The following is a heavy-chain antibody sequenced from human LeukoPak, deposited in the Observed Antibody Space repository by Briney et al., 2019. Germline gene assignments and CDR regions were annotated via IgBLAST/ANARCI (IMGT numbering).Heavy chain of an antibody. D-gene: IGHD4-11*01. V-gene: IGHV4-59*08. CDR3: ARHDYCNPRVDY. CDR1: GGSISSYY. J-gene: IGHJ4*02. CDR2: ISYSGST. Sequence: SETLSLTCTVSGGSISSYYWSWIRQPPGKGLEWIGYISYSGSTKYNPSLKSRVTISVDTPKHQFSRKLSSVTAADKAVYYCARHDYCNPRVDYWGQGTLVTVSS.